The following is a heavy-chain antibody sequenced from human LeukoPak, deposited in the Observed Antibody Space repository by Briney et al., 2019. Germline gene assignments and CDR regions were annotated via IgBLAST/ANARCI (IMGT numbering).Heavy chain of an antibody. J-gene: IGHJ4*02. D-gene: IGHD3-9*01. CDR1: GFTFSSYA. V-gene: IGHV3-23*01. Sequence: GGSLRLSCAASGFTFSSYAMSWVRQAPGKGLEWVSAISGSGGSTYYADSVKGRFTISRDNSKNTLYLQMNSLRAEDTAVYYCAKGPASLRYFDWLPDYWGQGTLVTVSP. CDR2: ISGSGGST. CDR3: AKGPASLRYFDWLPDY.